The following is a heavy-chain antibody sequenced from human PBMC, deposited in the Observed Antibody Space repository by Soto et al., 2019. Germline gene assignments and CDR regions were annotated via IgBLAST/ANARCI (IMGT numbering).Heavy chain of an antibody. Sequence: QLQLQESGPGLVKPSETLSLTCTVSGGSISSSPYYWGWIRQPPGKGLEWIGSIYSSGSTYYNPSLNRRLTISVDTSKSQLSLKLYSITAAHPAVYYCALTLVRPGALGSWGQGTLVIVAS. D-gene: IGHD3-10*01. CDR3: ALTLVRPGALGS. J-gene: IGHJ5*02. CDR2: IYSSGST. CDR1: GGSISSSPYY. V-gene: IGHV4-39*01.